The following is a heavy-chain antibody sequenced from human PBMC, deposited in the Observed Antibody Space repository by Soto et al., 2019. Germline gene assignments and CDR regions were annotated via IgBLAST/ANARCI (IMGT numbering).Heavy chain of an antibody. CDR3: ARGSYYSGWV. J-gene: IGHJ4*02. D-gene: IGHD6-19*01. CDR1: GDSVSSTITA. Sequence: SQTLSLTCAISGDSVSSTITAWSWIRQSPSRGLEWLGRTYYRSKWYSDYAVSVKSRITINPDTSKNQFSLQLNSVTPDDTAVYYCARGSYYSGWVWGQGTLVTVSS. CDR2: TYYRSKWYS. V-gene: IGHV6-1*01.